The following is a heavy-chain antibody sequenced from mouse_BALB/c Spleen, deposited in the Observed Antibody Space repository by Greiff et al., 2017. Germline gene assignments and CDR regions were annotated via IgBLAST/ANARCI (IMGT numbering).Heavy chain of an antibody. CDR1: GFSLTSYG. Sequence: QVQLKESGPGLVQPSQSLSITCTVSGFSLTSYGVHWVRQSPGKGLEWLGVIWSGGSTDYNAAFISRLSISKDNSKSQVFFKMNSLQANDTAIYYCARERYYYGSSSWFAYWSEGTVVTVSA. V-gene: IGHV2-2*02. CDR2: IWSGGST. CDR3: ARERYYYGSSSWFAY. J-gene: IGHJ3*01. D-gene: IGHD1-1*01.